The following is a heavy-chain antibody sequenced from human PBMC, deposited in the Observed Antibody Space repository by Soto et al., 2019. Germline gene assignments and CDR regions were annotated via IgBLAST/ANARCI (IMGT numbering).Heavy chain of an antibody. J-gene: IGHJ5*01. D-gene: IGHD1-26*01. CDR3: ARGPAGRFDF. V-gene: IGHV3-13*04. CDR2: IGTSGDT. CDR1: GFLFNNYD. Sequence: VQLVESGGGLVQPGGSLRLSCEGSGFLFNNYDMHWVRQETGKGLEWVSSIGTSGDTYYRGSVKGRFIISRENGKTSLYLQMNGLRVGDTAVYYCARGPAGRFDFWGQGTRVIVYS.